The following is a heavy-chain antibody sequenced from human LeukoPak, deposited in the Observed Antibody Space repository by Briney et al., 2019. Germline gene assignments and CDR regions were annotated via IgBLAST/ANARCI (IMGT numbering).Heavy chain of an antibody. CDR3: VRDAEGAGISVNFWFDP. D-gene: IGHD1-14*01. V-gene: IGHV1-8*01. CDR1: GFTFTRYD. J-gene: IGHJ5*02. CDR2: MNPNNSNT. Sequence: ASVKVSCKASGFTFTRYDINWVRQASGQGLEWMGWMNPNNSNTGYAQKFQGRVTMTRDTYTSTAYMELRGLRPEDTAVYYCVRDAEGAGISVNFWFDPWGQGTLVTVSS.